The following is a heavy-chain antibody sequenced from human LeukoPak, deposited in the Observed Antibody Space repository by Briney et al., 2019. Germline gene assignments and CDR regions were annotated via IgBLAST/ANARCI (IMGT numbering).Heavy chain of an antibody. CDR2: IIPIFGTA. V-gene: IGHV1-69*13. J-gene: IGHJ4*02. CDR3: ARDLPGYSYGFSPRPGRTNDY. Sequence: RASVKVPCKASGGTFSSYAISWVRQAPGQGLEWMGGIIPIFGTANYAQKFQGRVTITADESTSTAYMELSSLRSEDTAVYYCARDLPGYSYGFSPRPGRTNDYWGQGTLVTVSS. D-gene: IGHD5-18*01. CDR1: GGTFSSYA.